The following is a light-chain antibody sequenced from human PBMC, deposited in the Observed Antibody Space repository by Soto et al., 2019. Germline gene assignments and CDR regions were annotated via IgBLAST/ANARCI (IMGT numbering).Light chain of an antibody. CDR2: ATS. CDR3: QKYNSAPLT. Sequence: DVQMTQSPSSLSAFVGDRVTITCRASQGIAPYLAWFQQKPGKVPKLLIYATSTLQSGGPSRFSGSGSGRDYTLTISSLQPEDVGTYYCQKYNSAPLTFGGGTKVEIK. CDR1: QGIAPY. J-gene: IGKJ4*01. V-gene: IGKV1-27*01.